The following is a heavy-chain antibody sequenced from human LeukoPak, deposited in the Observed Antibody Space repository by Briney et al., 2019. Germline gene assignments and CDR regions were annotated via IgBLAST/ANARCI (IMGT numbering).Heavy chain of an antibody. V-gene: IGHV3-23*01. Sequence: EWVSAISGSGGSTYYADSVKGRFTISRDNSKNTLYLQMNSLRAEDTAVYYCAKISGWDPPFWGQGTLVTVSS. CDR3: AKISGWDPPF. D-gene: IGHD6-19*01. CDR2: ISGSGGST. J-gene: IGHJ4*02.